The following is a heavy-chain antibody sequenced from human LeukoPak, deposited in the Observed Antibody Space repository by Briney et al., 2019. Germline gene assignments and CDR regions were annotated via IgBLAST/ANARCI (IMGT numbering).Heavy chain of an antibody. V-gene: IGHV4-39*07. J-gene: IGHJ4*02. CDR2: IYYDGST. CDR1: GGSISRSSYY. Sequence: SETLSLTCTVSGGSISRSSYYWGWIRQPPGKGLEWIGSIYYDGSTYYNPSLKSRVTISVDTSKNQFSLKLSSVTAADTAVYYCARARVRDGYNYPDYWGQGTLVTVSS. CDR3: ARARVRDGYNYPDY. D-gene: IGHD5-24*01.